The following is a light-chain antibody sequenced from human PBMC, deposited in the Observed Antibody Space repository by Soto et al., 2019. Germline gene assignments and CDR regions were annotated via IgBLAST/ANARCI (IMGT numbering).Light chain of an antibody. Sequence: EILLTQSPGSLSLSPGERATLSCRASQSVSSKVAWYQQKPGQAPTLLISGASSRATGIPDRFSGSGSGTDFTLTISRLEPEDFALYYCQQYAGSPITFGQGTRLEIK. J-gene: IGKJ5*01. CDR1: QSVSSK. CDR2: GAS. CDR3: QQYAGSPIT. V-gene: IGKV3-20*01.